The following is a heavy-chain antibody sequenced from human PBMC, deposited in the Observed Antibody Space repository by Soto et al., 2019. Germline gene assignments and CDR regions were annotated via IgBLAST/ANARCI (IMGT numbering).Heavy chain of an antibody. CDR3: ARGWYYGSGEDYGMDV. V-gene: IGHV1-69*02. D-gene: IGHD3-10*01. Sequence: QVQLVQSGAEVKKPGSSVKVSCKASGGTFSSYTISWVRQAPGQGLEWMGRIIPILGIANYAQKFQGRVTIAAEKSMSTAYRELSSVRSEDTAVYYGARGWYYGSGEDYGMDVWGQGTTVTVSS. CDR1: GGTFSSYT. J-gene: IGHJ6*02. CDR2: IIPILGIA.